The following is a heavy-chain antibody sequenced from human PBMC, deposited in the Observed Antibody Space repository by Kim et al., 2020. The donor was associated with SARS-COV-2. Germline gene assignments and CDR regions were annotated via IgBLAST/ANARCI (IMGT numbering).Heavy chain of an antibody. CDR1: GGSISSYY. D-gene: IGHD6-13*01. Sequence: SETLSLTCTVSGGSISSYYWSWIRQPPGKGLEWIGYIYYSGSTNYNPSLKSRVTISVDTSKNQFSLKLSSVTAADTAVYYCASGHIAAAGTGWFDPWGQGTLVTVSS. J-gene: IGHJ5*02. CDR3: ASGHIAAAGTGWFDP. CDR2: IYYSGST. V-gene: IGHV4-59*08.